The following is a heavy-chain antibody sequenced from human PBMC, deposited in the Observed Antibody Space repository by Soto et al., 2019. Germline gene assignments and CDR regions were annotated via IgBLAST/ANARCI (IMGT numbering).Heavy chain of an antibody. J-gene: IGHJ5*02. CDR2: ISYDGSNK. D-gene: IGHD3-3*01. CDR1: GFTFSSYG. CDR3: AKDLGSGYYRPTPWLDP. Sequence: LRLSCAASGFTFSSYGMHWVRQAPGKGLEWVAVISYDGSNKYYADSVKGRFTISRDNSKNTLYLQMNSLRAEDTAVYYCAKDLGSGYYRPTPWLDPWGQGPLVTVSS. V-gene: IGHV3-30*18.